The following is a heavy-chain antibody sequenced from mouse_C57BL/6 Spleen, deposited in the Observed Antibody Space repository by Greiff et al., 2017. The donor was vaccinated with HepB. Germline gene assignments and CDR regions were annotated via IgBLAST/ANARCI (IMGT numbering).Heavy chain of an antibody. V-gene: IGHV5S21*01. D-gene: IGHD2-5*01. Sequence: EVMLVESGEGLVKPGGSLKLSCAASGFTFSSYAMSWVRQTPEKRLEWVAYISSGGDYIYYADTVKGRFTISRDNARNTLYLQMSSLKSEDTAMYYCTRGFYYSNYRYFDVWGTGTTVTVSS. J-gene: IGHJ1*03. CDR1: GFTFSSYA. CDR3: TRGFYYSNYRYFDV. CDR2: ISSGGDYI.